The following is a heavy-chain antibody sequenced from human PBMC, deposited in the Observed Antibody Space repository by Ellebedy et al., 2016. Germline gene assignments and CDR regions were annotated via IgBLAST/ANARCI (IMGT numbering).Heavy chain of an antibody. CDR2: IRSKAYGGTT. V-gene: IGHV3-49*03. J-gene: IGHJ4*02. D-gene: IGHD3-10*01. CDR1: GFIFGDNA. Sequence: GESLKISCTASGFIFGDNAMSWFRQAPGKGLEWVGFIRSKAYGGTTEYAASVKGRFTISRDDSKSIAYLQMNSLKTEDTAVYYCSKAYHSGFDYWGQGTLATVSS. CDR3: SKAYHSGFDY.